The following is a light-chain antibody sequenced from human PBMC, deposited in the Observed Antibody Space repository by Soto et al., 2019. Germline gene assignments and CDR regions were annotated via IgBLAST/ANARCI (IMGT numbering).Light chain of an antibody. CDR3: QQYNKWPLT. CDR1: QSVSSSY. Sequence: EIVLTQSPATLSLSPGERATLSCRASQSVSSSYLAWYQQKPGQAPRLLIYDASRRASGVPARFSGSGSGSDFTLTISSLQSEDFAVYYCQQYNKWPLTFGPGTKVDIK. J-gene: IGKJ3*01. CDR2: DAS. V-gene: IGKV3D-20*02.